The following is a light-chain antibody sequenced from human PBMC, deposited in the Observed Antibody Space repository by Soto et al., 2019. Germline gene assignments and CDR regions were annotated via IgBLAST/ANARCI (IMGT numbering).Light chain of an antibody. J-gene: IGLJ1*01. CDR2: EVN. CDR1: NSDVGSYNL. V-gene: IGLV2-23*02. CDR3: CSYGGRSAYV. Sequence: QSVLTQPASVSGSPGQSITISCTGTNSDVGSYNLVSWYQQQPGKAPKLIIYEVNKRPSGISNRFSGSKSANTASLTISGLQAEDEADYFCCSYGGRSAYVFXTGTKATVL.